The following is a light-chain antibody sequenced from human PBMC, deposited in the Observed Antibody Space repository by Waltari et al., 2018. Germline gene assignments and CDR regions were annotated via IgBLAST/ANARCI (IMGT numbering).Light chain of an antibody. CDR3: QQRSNWRT. CDR1: QSVNTY. V-gene: IGKV3-11*01. Sequence: EMVLTQSPATLSLSPGERATLSCRASQSVNTYLAWYQQKPGQAPRLLIYDASNRATAIPARFSGSWSGTDFTLTISSLDPEDFAVYYCQQRSNWRTFGGGTKVEIK. J-gene: IGKJ4*01. CDR2: DAS.